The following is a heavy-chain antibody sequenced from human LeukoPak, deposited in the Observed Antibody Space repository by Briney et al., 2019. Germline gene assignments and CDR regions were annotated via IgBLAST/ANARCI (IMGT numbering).Heavy chain of an antibody. CDR3: ARSVDIVATIRSFDY. J-gene: IGHJ4*02. CDR1: GYTFTSYG. Sequence: ASVKVSXKASGYTFTSYGISWMRQAPGQGLEWMGWISAYNGNTNYAQKLQGRVTMTTDTSTSTAYMELRSLRSDDTAVYYCARSVDIVATIRSFDYWGQGTLVTVSS. D-gene: IGHD5-12*01. V-gene: IGHV1-18*01. CDR2: ISAYNGNT.